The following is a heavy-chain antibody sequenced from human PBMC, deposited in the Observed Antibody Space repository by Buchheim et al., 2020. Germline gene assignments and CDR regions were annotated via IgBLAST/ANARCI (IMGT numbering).Heavy chain of an antibody. CDR2: INPSGGRT. D-gene: IGHD3-3*01. CDR1: AYSFTSYY. CDR3: ASEGSIFGVVTPGGYYYGMDV. V-gene: IGHV1-46*01. Sequence: QVQLVQSGAEVKKPGASVKFSCKASAYSFTSYYIHWVRQAPGQGLEWMGIINPSGGRTTYAQKFQGRVTMTRDTSTSTVYMELSSLRSEDTAVYYCASEGSIFGVVTPGGYYYGMDVWGQGTT. J-gene: IGHJ6*02.